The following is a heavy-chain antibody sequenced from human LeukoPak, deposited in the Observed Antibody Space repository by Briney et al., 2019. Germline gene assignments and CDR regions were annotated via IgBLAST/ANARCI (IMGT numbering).Heavy chain of an antibody. CDR1: GNTFTSYG. CDR3: ARSDSGSPYYGMDV. D-gene: IGHD3-10*01. J-gene: IGHJ6*02. Sequence: ASVNVSCKASGNTFTSYGISWVRQAPGQGLEWMGWISAYNGNTNYAQKLQGRVTMTTDTSTSTAYMELRSLRSDDTAVYYCARSDSGSPYYGMDVWGQGTTVTVSS. CDR2: ISAYNGNT. V-gene: IGHV1-18*04.